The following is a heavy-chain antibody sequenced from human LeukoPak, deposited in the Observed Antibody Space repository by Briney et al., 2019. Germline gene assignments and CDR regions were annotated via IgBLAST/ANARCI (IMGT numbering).Heavy chain of an antibody. V-gene: IGHV5-51*01. CDR2: IYPGDSDT. D-gene: IGHD1-26*01. J-gene: IGHJ4*02. CDR1: GYSFTDYW. CDR3: ARHLYGGSYSLFGY. Sequence: GESLKISCKGSGYSFTDYWIACVRQMPGKRLEWMGIIYPGDSDTRYSPSFQGQVTISADKSISTAYLQWSSLKASDSAMYYCARHLYGGSYSLFGYWGQGTLVTVSS.